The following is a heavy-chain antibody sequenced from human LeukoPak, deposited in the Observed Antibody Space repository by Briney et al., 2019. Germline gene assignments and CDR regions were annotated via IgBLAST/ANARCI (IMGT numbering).Heavy chain of an antibody. V-gene: IGHV1-2*04. Sequence: ASVKVSCKASGGTFTSYAISWVRQAPGQGLEWMGWINPNSGGTNYAQKFQGWVTMTRDTSISTAYMELSRLRSDDTAVYYCARVPGGYDSSGYLFDYWGQGTLVTVSS. D-gene: IGHD3-22*01. CDR3: ARVPGGYDSSGYLFDY. CDR2: INPNSGGT. J-gene: IGHJ4*02. CDR1: GGTFTSYA.